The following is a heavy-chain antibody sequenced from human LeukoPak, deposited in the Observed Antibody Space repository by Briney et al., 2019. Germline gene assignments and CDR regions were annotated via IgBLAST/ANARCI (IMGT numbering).Heavy chain of an antibody. V-gene: IGHV4-4*02. J-gene: IGHJ4*02. D-gene: IGHD3-9*01. CDR1: GGSISSSNW. CDR2: IYHSGST. Sequence: SETLPLTCAVSGGSISSSNWGSWVRQPPGKGLEWIGEIYHSGSTNYNPSLKSRVTISVDKSKNQFSLKLSSVTAADTAVYYCARVLISTGYHNYLDYWGQGTLVTVSS. CDR3: ARVLISTGYHNYLDY.